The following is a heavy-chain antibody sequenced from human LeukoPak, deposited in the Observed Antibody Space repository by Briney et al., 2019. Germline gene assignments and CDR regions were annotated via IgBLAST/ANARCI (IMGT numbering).Heavy chain of an antibody. J-gene: IGHJ4*02. CDR2: ISAYNGNT. CDR1: GYTFTSYY. Sequence: ASVKVSCKASGYTFTSYYMHWVRQAPGQGLEWVGWISAYNGNTNYAQKLQGRVTMTTDTSTSTAYMELRSLRSDDTAVYYCASGWEADYWGQGTLVTVSS. CDR3: ASGWEADY. V-gene: IGHV1-18*04. D-gene: IGHD1-26*01.